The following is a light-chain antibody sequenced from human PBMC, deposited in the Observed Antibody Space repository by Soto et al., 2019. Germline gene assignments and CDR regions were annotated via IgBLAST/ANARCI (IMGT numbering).Light chain of an antibody. CDR2: EAS. J-gene: IGLJ1*01. CDR1: STDFVSYNR. V-gene: IGLV2-18*01. CDR3: SLYTSENTYV. Sequence: QSALTQPPSVSGSPGQSVTISCTGTSTDFVSYNRVSWYQQPPGTAPKLIIYEASNRPSGVPDRSSGSKSGNTASLTISGLQAADEADYYCSLYTSENTYVFGTGTKVTVL.